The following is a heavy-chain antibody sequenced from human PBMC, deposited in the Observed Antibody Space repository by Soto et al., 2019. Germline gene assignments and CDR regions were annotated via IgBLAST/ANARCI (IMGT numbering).Heavy chain of an antibody. D-gene: IGHD3-10*01. CDR3: ARDDEYSGNGMDV. J-gene: IGHJ6*02. CDR2: ILNDGSNR. CDR1: EFTFSNYG. V-gene: IGHV3-33*01. Sequence: QVQLVESGGGVVQPGRSLRLSCAASEFTFSNYGMHWVRQAPGKGLGWVVVILNDGSNRYHADSVKDRFTISRDNSKNTLYLQMNSLRAEDTAVYYCARDDEYSGNGMDVWGQGTTVTVS.